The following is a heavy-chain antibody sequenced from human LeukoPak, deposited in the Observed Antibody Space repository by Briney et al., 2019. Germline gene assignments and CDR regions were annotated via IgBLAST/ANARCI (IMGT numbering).Heavy chain of an antibody. CDR3: ARVLITSAGVTKAFDI. CDR1: ADTFSINNST. J-gene: IGHJ3*02. D-gene: IGHD4-17*01. Sequence: SQTLSLTFSISADTFSINNSTWNWISQSPARGLEWLGRTYYRSKWYNDYAVSVKRRITMNPDTSKNQFSLHLNSVTPEDTAVYYCARVLITSAGVTKAFDIWGQGTKVTVSS. V-gene: IGHV6-1*01. CDR2: TYYRSKWYN.